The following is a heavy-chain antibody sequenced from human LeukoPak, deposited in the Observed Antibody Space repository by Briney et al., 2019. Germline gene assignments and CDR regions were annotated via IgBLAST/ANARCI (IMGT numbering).Heavy chain of an antibody. D-gene: IGHD1-26*01. V-gene: IGHV3-53*01. J-gene: IGHJ3*02. CDR1: GFTFSRYT. CDR3: ARGGSYLSAFDI. Sequence: GGSLRLSCAASGFTFSRYTMNWVRQAPGKGLEWVSIIYSGGSTFYADSVKGRFTISRDNSKNTLYLQMNSLRAEDTAVYYCARGGSYLSAFDIWGQGTMVTVSS. CDR2: IYSGGST.